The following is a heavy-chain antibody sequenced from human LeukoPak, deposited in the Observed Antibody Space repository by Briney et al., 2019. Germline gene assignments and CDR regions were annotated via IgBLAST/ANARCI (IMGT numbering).Heavy chain of an antibody. CDR1: GYTFTGYY. CDR2: INPSGGST. V-gene: IGHV1-46*01. CDR3: ARRGPTGGGWFDP. J-gene: IGHJ5*02. D-gene: IGHD4-17*01. Sequence: ASVKVSCKASGYTFTGYYMHWVRQAPGQGPGWMGIINPSGGSTSYAQKFQGRVTMTRDTSTSTVYMELSSLRSEDTAVYYCARRGPTGGGWFDPWGQGTLVTVSS.